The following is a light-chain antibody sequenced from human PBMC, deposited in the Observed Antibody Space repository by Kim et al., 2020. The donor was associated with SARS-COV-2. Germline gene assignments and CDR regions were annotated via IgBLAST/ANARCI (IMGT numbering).Light chain of an antibody. V-gene: IGKV1-5*01. CDR3: QQYNAYSSWT. CDR2: DAS. Sequence: SAGYRATITCRASHSIHTWLAWYQQKPGKASKLMIYDASSLESVVPPRFSGSGSGTEFTLTISSLQPDDFATYYCQQYNAYSSWTFGQGTKVDIK. CDR1: HSIHTW. J-gene: IGKJ1*01.